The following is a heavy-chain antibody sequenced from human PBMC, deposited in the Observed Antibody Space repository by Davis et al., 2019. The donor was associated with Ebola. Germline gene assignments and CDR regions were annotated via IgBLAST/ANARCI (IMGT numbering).Heavy chain of an antibody. CDR2: ISSSSYI. D-gene: IGHD3-3*01. J-gene: IGHJ6*02. CDR3: ARDLSAYYDFWSGYYTARAYGMDV. CDR1: GFTFSSYS. V-gene: IGHV3-21*01. Sequence: GESLKISCAASGFTFSSYSMNWVRQAPGKGLEWVSSISSSSYIYYADSVKGRFTISRDNAKNSLYLQMNSLRAEDTAVYYCARDLSAYYDFWSGYYTARAYGMDVWGQGTTVTVSS.